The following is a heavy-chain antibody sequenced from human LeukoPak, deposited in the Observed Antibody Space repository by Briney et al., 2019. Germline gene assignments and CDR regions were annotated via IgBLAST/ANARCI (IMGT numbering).Heavy chain of an antibody. CDR2: IKQDGSEK. CDR3: ARVWGPYDYVWGSYPKTLDY. CDR1: AFTFNSYW. D-gene: IGHD3-16*02. V-gene: IGHV3-7*01. Sequence: GGSLRLSCAASAFTFNSYWMSWVRQAPGKGLEWVANIKQDGSEKYYVDSVKGRFTISRDNAKNSLYLQMNSLRAEDTAVYYCARVWGPYDYVWGSYPKTLDYWGQGTLVTVSS. J-gene: IGHJ4*02.